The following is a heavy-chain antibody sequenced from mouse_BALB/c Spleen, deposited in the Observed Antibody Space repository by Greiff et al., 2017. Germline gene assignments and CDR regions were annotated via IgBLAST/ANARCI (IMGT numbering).Heavy chain of an antibody. CDR1: GYSITSDYA. CDR2: ISYSGST. D-gene: IGHD3-2*01. V-gene: IGHV3-2*02. CDR3: ARSQTARALWFAY. J-gene: IGHJ3*01. Sequence: DVKLQESGPGLVKPSQSLSLTCTVTGYSITSDYAWNWIRQFPGNKLEWMGYISYSGSTSYNPSLKSRISITRDTSKNQFFLQLNSVTTEDTATYYCARSQTARALWFAYWGQGTLVTVSA.